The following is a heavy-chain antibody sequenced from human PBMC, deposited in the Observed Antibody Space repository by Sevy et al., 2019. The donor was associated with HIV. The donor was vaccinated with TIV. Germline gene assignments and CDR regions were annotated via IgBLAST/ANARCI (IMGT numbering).Heavy chain of an antibody. CDR2: LSFGCGKI. CDR1: XXXXSIXX. V-gene: IGHV3-23*01. J-gene: IGHJ4*02. CDR3: AXEXXXXPXXX. Sequence: GGSLRLSXAXXXXXXSIXXMXXVXQAPXKGLEWVSTLSFGCGKINYADSVKGRFTISRDNSKSSVYLQMNNMRVEDTXXXYCAXEXXXXPXXXWGQGTLVTVSS.